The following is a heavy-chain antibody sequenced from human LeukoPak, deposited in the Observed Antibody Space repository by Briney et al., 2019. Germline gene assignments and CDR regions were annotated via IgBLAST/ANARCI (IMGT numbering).Heavy chain of an antibody. CDR1: GYTFTGYY. J-gene: IGHJ4*02. Sequence: ASVKVSCKASGYTFTGYYMHWVRQAPGQGLEWMGRINPNSGGTNYAQKFQGRVIMTRDTSISTAYMELLRSDDKAESYCASEGPGDSAYWGEGALVTVSS. CDR3: ASEGPGDSAY. V-gene: IGHV1-2*06. CDR2: INPNSGGT. D-gene: IGHD2-21*01.